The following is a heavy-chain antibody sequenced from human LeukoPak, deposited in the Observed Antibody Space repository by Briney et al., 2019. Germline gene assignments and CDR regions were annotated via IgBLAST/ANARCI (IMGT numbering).Heavy chain of an antibody. CDR1: GGSISSGGYY. CDR3: ARDGARGNGFDY. V-gene: IGHV4-31*03. D-gene: IGHD1-1*01. Sequence: PSETLSLTCTVSGGSISSGGYYWTWIRQHPGRGLEWIGYIYYSGSRYYNPSLESRVTISVDTSKNQFSLNLTSVTAADTAVYYCARDGARGNGFDYWGQGTLVTVSS. CDR2: IYYSGSR. J-gene: IGHJ4*02.